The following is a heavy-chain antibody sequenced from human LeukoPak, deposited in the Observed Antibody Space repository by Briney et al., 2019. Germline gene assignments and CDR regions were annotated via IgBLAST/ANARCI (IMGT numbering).Heavy chain of an antibody. CDR1: GFTFSSYW. V-gene: IGHV3-74*01. J-gene: IGHJ1*01. CDR3: AKDRGSSWYGYFQY. Sequence: GGSLRLSCAASGFTFSSYWMHWVRQAPGKGLVWVSRINSDGSSTNYADSVKGRFTISRDNAKNTLYLQMNSRRADDTAVYYCAKDRGSSWYGYFQYWGQGTLVTVSS. CDR2: INSDGSST. D-gene: IGHD6-13*01.